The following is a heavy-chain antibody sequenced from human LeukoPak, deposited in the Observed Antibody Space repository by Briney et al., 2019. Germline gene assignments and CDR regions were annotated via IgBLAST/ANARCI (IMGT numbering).Heavy chain of an antibody. J-gene: IGHJ3*02. Sequence: GGSLRLSCAASGFTFSSYAMSWVRQAPGKGLEWVSAISGSGGSTYYADSVKGRFTISRDNSKNTLYLQMNSLRAEDTAVYYCAKEDHGPRTGLGIEGAFDIWGQGTMVTVSS. CDR2: ISGSGGST. V-gene: IGHV3-23*01. D-gene: IGHD7-27*01. CDR1: GFTFSSYA. CDR3: AKEDHGPRTGLGIEGAFDI.